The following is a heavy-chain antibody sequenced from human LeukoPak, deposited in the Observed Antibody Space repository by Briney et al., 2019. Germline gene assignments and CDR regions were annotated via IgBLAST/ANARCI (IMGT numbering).Heavy chain of an antibody. CDR2: INPNSGGT. V-gene: IGHV1-2*06. CDR3: ARDRSSSSELTFDY. D-gene: IGHD6-6*01. J-gene: IGHJ4*02. CDR1: GYTFTGYY. Sequence: ASVKVSCKASGYTFTGYYMHWVRQAPGQGLEWMGRINPNSGGTNYAQKFQGRVTMTRDTSISTAYMELSRLRSDDTAVYHCARDRSSSSELTFDYWGQGTLVTVSS.